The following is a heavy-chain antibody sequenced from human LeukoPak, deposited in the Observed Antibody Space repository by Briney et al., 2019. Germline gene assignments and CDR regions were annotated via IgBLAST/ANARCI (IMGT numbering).Heavy chain of an antibody. V-gene: IGHV1-69*13. D-gene: IGHD3-10*01. J-gene: IGHJ6*03. CDR2: IIPIFGTA. Sequence: SVKVSCKASGGTFSSYAISWVRQAPGQGLEWMGGIIPIFGTANYAQKFQGRVTITADESTSTAYMELSSLRSEDTAVYYCARVKGSGSYYRRDYYYYYMDVWGKGTTVTISS. CDR1: GGTFSSYA. CDR3: ARVKGSGSYYRRDYYYYYMDV.